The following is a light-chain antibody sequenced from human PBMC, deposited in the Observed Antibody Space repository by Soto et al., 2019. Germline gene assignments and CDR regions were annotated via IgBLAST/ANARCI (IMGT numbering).Light chain of an antibody. Sequence: QSALTQPASVSGSPGQSITISCTGTSSDVGGYDYVSWFQQHPGKAPKLMIYDVSNRPSRVSYRFSGSKSGNTASQTVSGLQAEDEADYSCSSYTSSDTLVFGGGTKLTVL. J-gene: IGLJ2*01. CDR3: SSYTSSDTLV. CDR1: SSDVGGYDY. V-gene: IGLV2-14*01. CDR2: DVS.